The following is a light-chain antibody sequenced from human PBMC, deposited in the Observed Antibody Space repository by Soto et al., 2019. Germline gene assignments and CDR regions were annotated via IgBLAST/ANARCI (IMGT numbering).Light chain of an antibody. V-gene: IGLV2-14*01. Sequence: QSALTQPASVSGSPGQSITISCTGTSSDVGGYNYVSWYHQHPGKAPKLMIYDVSNRPSGVSNRFSGSKSGNTASLTISGLRAEDEADYYCSSYTSSSTLLYVFGTGTKLTVL. CDR3: SSYTSSSTLLYV. CDR1: SSDVGGYNY. J-gene: IGLJ1*01. CDR2: DVS.